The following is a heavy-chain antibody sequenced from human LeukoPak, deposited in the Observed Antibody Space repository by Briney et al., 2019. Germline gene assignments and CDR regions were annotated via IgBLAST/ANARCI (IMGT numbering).Heavy chain of an antibody. J-gene: IGHJ4*02. Sequence: PGGSLRLSCAASGFTFSTSWMTWVRQAPGKGLEWVANINGDGSLNGHVASVKGRFTISRDNAKNSVYLQMNSLKTEDTAVYYCTRGSGSYEFDYWGQGTLVTVSS. V-gene: IGHV3-7*03. CDR2: INGDGSLN. CDR3: TRGSGSYEFDY. D-gene: IGHD1-26*01. CDR1: GFTFSTSW.